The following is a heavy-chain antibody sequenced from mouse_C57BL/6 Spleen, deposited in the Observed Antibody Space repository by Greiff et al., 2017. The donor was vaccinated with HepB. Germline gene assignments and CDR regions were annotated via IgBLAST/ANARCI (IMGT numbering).Heavy chain of an antibody. CDR2: INPSNGRT. J-gene: IGHJ2*01. CDR3: ARLLINFDY. V-gene: IGHV1S81*02. D-gene: IGHD2-1*01. Sequence: QVQLQQPGAELVNPGASVNLSCKASGYTLTSYWMHWVKQRPGQGLEWIGEINPSNGRTNYNEKLKSKATLTVDKPSSTAYMQLSSPNSEDSAVYYCARLLINFDYWGQGTTLTVSS. CDR1: GYTLTSYW.